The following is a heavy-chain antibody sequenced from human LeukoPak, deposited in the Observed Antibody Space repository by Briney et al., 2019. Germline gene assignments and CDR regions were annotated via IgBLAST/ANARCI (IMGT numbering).Heavy chain of an antibody. CDR2: ISSSSSYI. Sequence: PGGSLRLSCAASGFTFSSYSMSWVRQAPGKGLEWVSSISSSSSYIYYADSVKGRFTISRDNAKNSLYLQMNSLRAEDTAVYYCARAPARIAVAGTKYFDYWGQGTLVTVSS. J-gene: IGHJ4*02. V-gene: IGHV3-21*01. D-gene: IGHD6-19*01. CDR1: GFTFSSYS. CDR3: ARAPARIAVAGTKYFDY.